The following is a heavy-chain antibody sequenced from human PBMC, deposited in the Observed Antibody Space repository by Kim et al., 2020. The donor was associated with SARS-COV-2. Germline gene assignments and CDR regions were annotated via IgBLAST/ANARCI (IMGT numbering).Heavy chain of an antibody. CDR1: GFTFSSYE. D-gene: IGHD2-21*02. CDR2: ISSSGSTK. Sequence: GGSLRLSCAASGFTFSSYEMNWVRQAPGKGPEWVSFISSSGSTKFYADSVKGRFTISRDNAKNSLYLQMNSLRVEDTAFYYCAGEFCGPDCYDYWYFDLWGRGTLVTVSS. J-gene: IGHJ2*01. CDR3: AGEFCGPDCYDYWYFDL. V-gene: IGHV3-48*03.